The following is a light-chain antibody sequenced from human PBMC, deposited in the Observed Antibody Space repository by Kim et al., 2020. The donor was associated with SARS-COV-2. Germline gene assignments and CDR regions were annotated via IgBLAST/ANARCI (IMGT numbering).Light chain of an antibody. CDR1: KLGDEY. V-gene: IGLV3-1*01. J-gene: IGLJ2*01. CDR2: QDT. Sequence: SYELTQPPSVSVSPGQTASITCSGDKLGDEYASWYQHKPGQSPVLVLYQDTKRPSGIPERFSGSKSGNTATLTISGTPAMDEADYYCQTWDTSAVVFGGGTQLIVL. CDR3: QTWDTSAVV.